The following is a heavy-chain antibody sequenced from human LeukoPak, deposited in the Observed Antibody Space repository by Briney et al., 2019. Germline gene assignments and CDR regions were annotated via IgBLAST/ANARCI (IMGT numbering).Heavy chain of an antibody. CDR3: ANTSPRVTSLFDY. Sequence: GGSLRLSSAPSGITFSSYGMHGVRQAPGKGLEWVAFIRYDGSNKYYADSVKGRFTISRDNSKNTLYLQMNSLRAEDTALYYCANTSPRVTSLFDYWGQGTLVTVSS. CDR2: IRYDGSNK. V-gene: IGHV3-30*02. J-gene: IGHJ4*02. D-gene: IGHD4-17*01. CDR1: GITFSSYG.